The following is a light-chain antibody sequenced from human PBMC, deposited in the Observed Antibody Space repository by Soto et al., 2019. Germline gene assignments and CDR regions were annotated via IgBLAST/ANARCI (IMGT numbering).Light chain of an antibody. V-gene: IGLV6-57*04. CDR2: EDN. CDR3: QSYHSGNVV. Sequence: NFMLTQPHSVSESPGKTVTISCTRSSGSIASTYVQWYQQRPGSGPTPVIYEDNERPSGLPARFSGSIDSSSNSASLTISGLKTDDEADYYCQSYHSGNVVFGGGTKLTVL. J-gene: IGLJ2*01. CDR1: SGSIASTY.